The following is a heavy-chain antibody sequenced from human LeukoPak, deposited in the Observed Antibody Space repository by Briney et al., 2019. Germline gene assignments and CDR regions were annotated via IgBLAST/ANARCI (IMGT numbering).Heavy chain of an antibody. D-gene: IGHD4-17*01. Sequence: GGSLRLSCAASRFTFSSYAMSWVRRAPGKGLEWVSAISGSGGSTYYADSVKGRFTISRDNSQNTLYLQMNSLRAEDTAVYYCARVGYGDYVADYWGQGTLVTVSS. CDR3: ARVGYGDYVADY. J-gene: IGHJ4*02. CDR1: RFTFSSYA. V-gene: IGHV3-23*01. CDR2: ISGSGGST.